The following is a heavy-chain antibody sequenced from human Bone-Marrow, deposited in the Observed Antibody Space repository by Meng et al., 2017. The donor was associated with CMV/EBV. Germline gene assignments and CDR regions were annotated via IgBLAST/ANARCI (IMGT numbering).Heavy chain of an antibody. CDR2: ISGYNGNT. CDR1: GYTFTTYG. J-gene: IGHJ6*02. V-gene: IGHV1-18*01. Sequence: ASVKVSCKASGYTFTTYGISWVRQAPGQGLEWMGWISGYNGNTNNAQKFQGRVTMTTDTSSTTAYMELRSLRSDDTAMYYCASQRPAAPSEAGMDVWGQGTTVTVSS. D-gene: IGHD2-2*01. CDR3: ASQRPAAPSEAGMDV.